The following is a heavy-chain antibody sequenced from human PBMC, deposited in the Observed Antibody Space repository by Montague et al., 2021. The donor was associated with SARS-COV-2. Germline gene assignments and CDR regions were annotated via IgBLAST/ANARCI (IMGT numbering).Heavy chain of an antibody. J-gene: IGHJ6*02. CDR1: GFTFSSYA. CDR3: ASVLGGYYGMDV. V-gene: IGHV3-30-3*01. Sequence: SLRLSCAASGFTFSSYAMHWVRQAPGKRLEWVAVISYDGSNKYYADSAKGRFTISRDNSKNTLYLQMNNLRAEDTAVYYCASVLGGYYGMDVWGQGTTVTVSS. CDR2: ISYDGSNK. D-gene: IGHD2/OR15-2a*01.